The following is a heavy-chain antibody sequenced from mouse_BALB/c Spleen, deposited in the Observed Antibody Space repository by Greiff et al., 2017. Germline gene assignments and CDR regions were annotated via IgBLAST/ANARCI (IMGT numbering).Heavy chain of an antibody. Sequence: EVKLQESGPGLVKPSQSLSLTCSVTGYSITSGYYWNWIRQFPGNKLEWMGYISYDGSNNYNPSLKNRISITRDTSKNQFFLKLNSVTTEDTATYYCARDLIYYDYDAYWGQGTLVTVSA. CDR1: GYSITSGYY. J-gene: IGHJ3*01. CDR3: ARDLIYYDYDAY. V-gene: IGHV3-6*02. CDR2: ISYDGSN. D-gene: IGHD2-4*01.